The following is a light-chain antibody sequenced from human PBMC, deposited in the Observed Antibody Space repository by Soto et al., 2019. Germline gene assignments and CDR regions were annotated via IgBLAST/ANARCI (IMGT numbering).Light chain of an antibody. J-gene: IGKJ1*01. CDR2: GTS. CDR3: QQYGSSPKT. V-gene: IGKV3-20*01. Sequence: EIVLTQSPGTLSFSPGERATLSCRSSQSVSSSYLAWYQQKPGQAPRLLIYGTSTRATGIPARFSGSGSGTDFTLTISSLQSEDFAVYYCQQYGSSPKTFGQGTKVDIK. CDR1: QSVSSSY.